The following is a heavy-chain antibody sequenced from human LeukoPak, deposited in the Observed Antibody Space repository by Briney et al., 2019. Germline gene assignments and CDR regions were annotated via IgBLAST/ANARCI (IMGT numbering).Heavy chain of an antibody. J-gene: IGHJ4*02. V-gene: IGHV3-30*04. Sequence: GGSLRLSCAASGFTFSSYAMHWVRQAPGKGPEWVAVTSSDLKANYYADSVKGRFTISRDNSRNTLYLQMKSLRPEDTAIYYCAREGCYDSGRPPTFYFDSWGQGTLVTVSS. CDR3: AREGCYDSGRPPTFYFDS. CDR1: GFTFSSYA. CDR2: TSSDLKAN. D-gene: IGHD3-10*01.